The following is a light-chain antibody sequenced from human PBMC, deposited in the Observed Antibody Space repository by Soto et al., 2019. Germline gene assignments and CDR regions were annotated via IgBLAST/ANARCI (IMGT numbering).Light chain of an antibody. V-gene: IGLV4-69*01. CDR1: SGHSSYG. J-gene: IGLJ3*02. CDR2: LNSDGSH. Sequence: QPVLTQSPSASASLGASVKLTCTLSSGHSSYGIAWHQQQPEKGPRYLMILNSDGSHSKGDGIPDRFSGSSSGAERYLTISSLQSEDEADYYCQTWGAGVQVFGGGTKLTVL. CDR3: QTWGAGVQV.